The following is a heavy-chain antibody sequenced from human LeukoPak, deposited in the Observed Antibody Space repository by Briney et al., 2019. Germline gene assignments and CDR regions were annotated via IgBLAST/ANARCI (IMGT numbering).Heavy chain of an antibody. D-gene: IGHD6-13*01. CDR3: ARSLWYSDAFDI. J-gene: IGHJ3*02. CDR1: GGSISSGSYY. Sequence: PSETLSLTCTVSGGSISSGSYYWSWIRQAAGKGLEWIGRIYTSGSTNYNPSLKSRVTISVDTSKNQFSLKLSSVTAADTAVYYCARSLWYSDAFDIWGQGTMVTVSS. CDR2: IYTSGST. V-gene: IGHV4-61*02.